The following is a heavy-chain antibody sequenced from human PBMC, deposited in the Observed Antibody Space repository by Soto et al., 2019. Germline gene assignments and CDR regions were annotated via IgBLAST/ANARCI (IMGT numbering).Heavy chain of an antibody. CDR1: GFTVSGNY. D-gene: IGHD3-16*02. CDR2: INTGGNT. CDR3: ARDGPSRSEKD. Sequence: GGSLRLSCAASGFTVSGNYMSWVRQAPGKGLEWVSGINTGGNTHYSDSVKGRFTISRDSSKNIVYLRMNSLRVEDTALYYCARDGPSRSEKDWGQGTLVTVSS. V-gene: IGHV3-53*01. J-gene: IGHJ4*02.